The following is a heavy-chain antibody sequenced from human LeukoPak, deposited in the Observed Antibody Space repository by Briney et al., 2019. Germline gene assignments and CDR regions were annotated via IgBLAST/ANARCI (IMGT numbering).Heavy chain of an antibody. CDR1: SGSIIRYH. CDR2: ISTSGSP. V-gene: IGHV4-4*07. Sequence: PSETLSLTCTVSSGSIIRYHWSWIRQSAEKGLEWIGRISTSGSPNYNPSLRSRVTMSVDTSKNQFSLKMSSVTAADTAVYYCVRDIWGLPPDYWGQGTLVTVSS. D-gene: IGHD7-27*01. CDR3: VRDIWGLPPDY. J-gene: IGHJ4*02.